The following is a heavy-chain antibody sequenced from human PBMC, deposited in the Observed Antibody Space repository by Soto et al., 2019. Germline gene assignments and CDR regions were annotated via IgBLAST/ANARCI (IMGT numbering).Heavy chain of an antibody. V-gene: IGHV3-30*18. D-gene: IGHD3-16*01. CDR2: LTDNGKEI. Sequence: QVHLVESGGGVVQPGTSLRLSCVASGFTFSKYGMHWVRQAPGKGLEWVAILTDNGKEIYYADSVKGRFIISRDNSNNTLFLQMNTLSADDTAVYYCAKVRFALKYYYGLDVWGQGTTVSVSS. CDR1: GFTFSKYG. J-gene: IGHJ6*02. CDR3: AKVRFALKYYYGLDV.